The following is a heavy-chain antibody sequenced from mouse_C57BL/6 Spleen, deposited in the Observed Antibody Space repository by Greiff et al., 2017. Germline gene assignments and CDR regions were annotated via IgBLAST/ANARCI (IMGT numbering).Heavy chain of an antibody. CDR1: GYTFTDYN. CDR3: ASGYDFWYFDV. Sequence: VQLQQPGPELVKPGASVKIPCKASGYTFTDYNMDWVKQSHGKSLEWIGDINPNNGGTIYNQKFKGKATLTVDKSSRTAYLVLRSLTSDDNSGKYCASGYDFWYFDVGGTGTMVTVSS. D-gene: IGHD2-4*01. V-gene: IGHV1-18*01. J-gene: IGHJ1*03. CDR2: INPNNGGT.